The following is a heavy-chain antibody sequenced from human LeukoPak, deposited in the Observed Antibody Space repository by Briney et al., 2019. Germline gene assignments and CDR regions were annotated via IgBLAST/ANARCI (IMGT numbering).Heavy chain of an antibody. D-gene: IGHD2-21*02. Sequence: PSETLSRNCTVSGVSIGSVGYYWSWIRQHPGKGLEWIGYTYYSGSTYYNPSLKSRVTISVDTSKNQFSLKLSSVTAADTAVYYCARLMTYFDYWGQGTLVTVSS. CDR2: TYYSGST. CDR3: ARLMTYFDY. V-gene: IGHV4-31*03. CDR1: GVSIGSVGYY. J-gene: IGHJ4*02.